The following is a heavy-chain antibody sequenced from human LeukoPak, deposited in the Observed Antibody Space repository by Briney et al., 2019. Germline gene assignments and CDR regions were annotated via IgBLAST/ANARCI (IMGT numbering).Heavy chain of an antibody. D-gene: IGHD1-26*01. J-gene: IGHJ4*02. CDR2: ISYDGSNK. V-gene: IGHV3-30*18. CDR3: AKDRGGGSYLDY. CDR1: GFTFSTYG. Sequence: GGSLRLSCAASGFTFSTYGMHWVRQAPGKGLEWVAVISYDGSNKYYADSVKGRFTISRDNSKNTLYLQMNSLRVEDTAVFYCAKDRGGGSYLDYWGQGTLVTVSS.